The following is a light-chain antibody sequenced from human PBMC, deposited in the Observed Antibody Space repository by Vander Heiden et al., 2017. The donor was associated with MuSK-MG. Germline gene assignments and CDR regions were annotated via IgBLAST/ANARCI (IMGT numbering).Light chain of an antibody. Sequence: DIQMTQSPSTLSASVGDRVTITCRASQSVSSWLAWFQQKPGKAPNLLIYKVSNLASGVPSRFSGSGSGTEFTLTISSLQSDDFATYYCQQYNIYPFTFGHGTKVDIK. V-gene: IGKV1-5*03. CDR1: QSVSSW. J-gene: IGKJ3*01. CDR3: QQYNIYPFT. CDR2: KVS.